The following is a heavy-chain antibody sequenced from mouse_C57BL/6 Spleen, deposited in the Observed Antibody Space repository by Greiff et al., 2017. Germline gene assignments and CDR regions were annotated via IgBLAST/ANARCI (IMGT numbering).Heavy chain of an antibody. V-gene: IGHV2-9-1*01. Sequence: QVQLKESGPGLVAPSQSLSITCTVSGFSLTSYAISWVRQPPGKGLEWLGVIWTGGGTNYYSALKSRLSISKDNSKSRVFLKLISLQTNDTAMYYCARIYYGMYCFDYWGQGTTLTVSS. CDR3: ARIYYGMYCFDY. D-gene: IGHD1-1*01. J-gene: IGHJ2*01. CDR2: IWTGGGT. CDR1: GFSLTSYA.